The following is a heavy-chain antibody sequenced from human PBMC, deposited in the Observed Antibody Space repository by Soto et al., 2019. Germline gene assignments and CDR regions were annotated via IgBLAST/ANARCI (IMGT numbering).Heavy chain of an antibody. J-gene: IGHJ6*03. D-gene: IGHD6-6*01. CDR3: ARGSSSEWYYYYYYMDV. CDR2: IWYDGSNK. Sequence: GGSLRLSCAASGFTFSSYGMHWVRQAPGKGLEWVAVIWYDGSNKYYADSVKGRFTISRDNSKNTLYLQMNSLRAEDTAVYYCARGSSSEWYYYYYYMDVWGKGTTVTVSS. V-gene: IGHV3-33*01. CDR1: GFTFSSYG.